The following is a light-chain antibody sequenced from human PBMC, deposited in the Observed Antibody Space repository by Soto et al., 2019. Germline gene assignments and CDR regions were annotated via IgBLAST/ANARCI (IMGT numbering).Light chain of an antibody. J-gene: IGKJ2*01. V-gene: IGKV1-33*01. CDR3: QQYDSFPT. CDR2: DSA. CDR1: QDITYH. Sequence: DIEMTQSPSSLSASVGDRVTVTCQASQDITYHLNWYQQKPGKAPKLLIYDSANLETGVPSRFSGSGSGTDFTFAISRLQAEDIATYYCQQYDSFPTFGQGTKLEIK.